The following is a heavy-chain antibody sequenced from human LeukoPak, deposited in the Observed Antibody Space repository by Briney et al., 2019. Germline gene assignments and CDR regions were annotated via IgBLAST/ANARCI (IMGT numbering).Heavy chain of an antibody. CDR3: ARVSYDSSGYSYNWYFDL. CDR1: GFTFSSYD. V-gene: IGHV3-13*01. D-gene: IGHD3-22*01. J-gene: IGHJ2*01. CDR2: IGTAGDT. Sequence: PGGSLRLSCAASGFTFSSYDMHWVRQATGKGLEWVSAIGTAGDTYYPGSVKGRFTISRENAKNSLYLQMNSLRAGDTAVYYCARVSYDSSGYSYNWYFDLWGCGTLVAVSS.